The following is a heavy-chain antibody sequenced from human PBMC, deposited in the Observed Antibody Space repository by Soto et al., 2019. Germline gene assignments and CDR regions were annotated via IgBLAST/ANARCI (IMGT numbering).Heavy chain of an antibody. CDR2: IIPILGIA. D-gene: IGHD2-2*01. Sequence: QVQLVQSGAEVQKPGSSVKVSCKASGGTFSSYTISWVRQAPGQGLEWMGRIIPILGIANYAQKFQGRVTITADKSTSTAYMALSSLRSEDTAVYYCASCSSTSCYLGDAFDIWGQGTMVTVSS. V-gene: IGHV1-69*02. CDR3: ASCSSTSCYLGDAFDI. J-gene: IGHJ3*02. CDR1: GGTFSSYT.